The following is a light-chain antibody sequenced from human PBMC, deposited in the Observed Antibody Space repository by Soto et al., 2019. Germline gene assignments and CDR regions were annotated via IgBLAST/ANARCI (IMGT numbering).Light chain of an antibody. V-gene: IGLV2-8*01. CDR1: SSDTGGYSY. Sequence: QSALTQPPSASGSPGQSVTISCTETSSDTGGYSYVSWYQQHPGKAPKLMIYEVSKRPSGVPDRFSGSKSGSTASLTVSGLQAEDEADYYCSSYAGSNNLVFGGGTKVTVL. J-gene: IGLJ2*01. CDR3: SSYAGSNNLV. CDR2: EVS.